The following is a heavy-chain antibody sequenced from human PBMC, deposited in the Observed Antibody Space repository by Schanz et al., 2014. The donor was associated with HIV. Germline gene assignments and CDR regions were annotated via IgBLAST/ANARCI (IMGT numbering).Heavy chain of an antibody. V-gene: IGHV3-23*01. CDR1: GFAFNNYA. J-gene: IGHJ4*02. D-gene: IGHD3-22*01. CDR3: AKPEYDSRGNSQSHFDY. CDR2: ISGSGGRT. Sequence: EVQLLESGGGLVQPGGSLRLSCAASGFAFNNYAMTWVRQAPGKGLEWVSGISGSGGRTYYADSVKGRFSMSRDNSKNTLYLEMTTLRTEDTAVYYCAKPEYDSRGNSQSHFDYWGQGTLVTVSS.